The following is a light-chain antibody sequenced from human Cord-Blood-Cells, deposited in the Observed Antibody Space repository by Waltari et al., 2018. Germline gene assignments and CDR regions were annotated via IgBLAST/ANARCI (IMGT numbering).Light chain of an antibody. CDR3: CSYAGSYTVV. CDR2: DVS. V-gene: IGLV2-11*01. Sequence: QSALTQPRSVSGSPGQSVTISCTGTSSDVGGYNYVSWNQQHPGKAPKLMIYDVSKRPSGVPDRFSGSKAGNTASLTISGLQAEDEADYYCCSYAGSYTVVVGGGTKLTVL. J-gene: IGLJ2*01. CDR1: SSDVGGYNY.